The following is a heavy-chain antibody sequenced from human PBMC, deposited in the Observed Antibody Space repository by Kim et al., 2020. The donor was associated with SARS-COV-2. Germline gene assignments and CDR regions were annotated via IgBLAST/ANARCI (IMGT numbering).Heavy chain of an antibody. D-gene: IGHD6-13*01. CDR3: ARRIAAAGRYYYYYGMDV. Sequence: GGSLRLSCAASGFTFSSYRMNWVRQAPGKGLEWVSYISSSSSTIYYADSVKGRFTISRDNAKNSLYLQMNSLRDEDTAVYYCARRIAAAGRYYYYYGMDVWGQGTTVTVSS. J-gene: IGHJ6*02. V-gene: IGHV3-48*02. CDR1: GFTFSSYR. CDR2: ISSSSSTI.